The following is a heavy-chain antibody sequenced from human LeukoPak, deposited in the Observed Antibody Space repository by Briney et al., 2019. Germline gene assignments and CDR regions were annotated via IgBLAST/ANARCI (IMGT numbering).Heavy chain of an antibody. V-gene: IGHV3-7*01. D-gene: IGHD7-27*01. CDR1: GFSLSNYW. CDR3: ARGVWAPFDY. J-gene: IGHJ4*02. CDR2: IKQDGSEK. Sequence: PGGSLRLSCAASGFSLSNYWMNWVRQAPGKGLEWVANIKQDGSEKNYVDSVRGRSTISRDNAKNSLILQMNTLRDEDTAVYYCARGVWAPFDYWGQGTLVTVSS.